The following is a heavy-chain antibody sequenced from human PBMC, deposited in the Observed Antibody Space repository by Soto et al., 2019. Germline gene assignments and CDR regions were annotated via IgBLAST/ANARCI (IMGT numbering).Heavy chain of an antibody. J-gene: IGHJ6*02. CDR2: ISYDGSNK. Sequence: PGGSLRLSCAASGFTLSSYGMHWVRQAPGKGLEWVAVISYDGSNKYYADSVKGRFTISRDNSKNTLYLQMNSLRAEDTAVYYCAKDLEGYYCSGGSCYRDGMDVWGQGTTVTVSS. CDR1: GFTLSSYG. D-gene: IGHD2-15*01. V-gene: IGHV3-30*18. CDR3: AKDLEGYYCSGGSCYRDGMDV.